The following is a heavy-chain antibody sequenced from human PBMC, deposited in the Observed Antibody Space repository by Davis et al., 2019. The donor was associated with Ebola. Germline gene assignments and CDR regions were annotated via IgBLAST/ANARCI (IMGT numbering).Heavy chain of an antibody. Sequence: GESLKTPCAASGLIFSNYWMRWVRQAPGKGPEWVAIIKQDGSVQWYVDSVKGRFTISRDNAKNSLFLQMNSLRAEDTALYYCARGDGRGSSYDMDVWGKGTTVTVSS. V-gene: IGHV3-7*03. CDR2: IKQDGSVQ. D-gene: IGHD5-12*01. J-gene: IGHJ6*04. CDR1: GLIFSNYW. CDR3: ARGDGRGSSYDMDV.